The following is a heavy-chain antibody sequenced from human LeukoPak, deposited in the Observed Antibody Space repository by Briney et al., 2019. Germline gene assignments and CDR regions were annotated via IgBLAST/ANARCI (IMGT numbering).Heavy chain of an antibody. Sequence: PGGSPRLSCAASGFTFSDYSMNWVRQAPGKGLEWISYVGISSGNTKYADSVKGRFTISGDSAKNSVFLQMNNLRVEDTAVYYCARDTYMWQWLVLGAGYYYGMDVWGQGTTVTVSS. CDR2: VGISSGNT. CDR1: GFTFSDYS. CDR3: ARDTYMWQWLVLGAGYYYGMDV. V-gene: IGHV3-48*04. J-gene: IGHJ6*02. D-gene: IGHD6-19*01.